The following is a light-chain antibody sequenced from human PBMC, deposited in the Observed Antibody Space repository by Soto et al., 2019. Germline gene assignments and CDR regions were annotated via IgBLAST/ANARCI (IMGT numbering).Light chain of an antibody. V-gene: IGKV3-15*01. CDR1: QGVTTN. CDR2: DVS. Sequence: EIVMTQSPATLSVSPGERATLSCRAGQGVTTNFAWYQQKSGQSPRLLIYDVSIRATGVPARFSGTGSETDFTLAISGLQSGDSAVYFCQQYNNWPFSFGQGTRLEMK. J-gene: IGKJ5*01. CDR3: QQYNNWPFS.